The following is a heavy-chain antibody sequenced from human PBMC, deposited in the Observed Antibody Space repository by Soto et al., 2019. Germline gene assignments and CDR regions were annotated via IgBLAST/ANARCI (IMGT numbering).Heavy chain of an antibody. CDR1: GYTFTSYG. CDR2: ISAYNGNT. V-gene: IGHV1-18*01. Sequence: ASVKVSCKASGYTFTSYGISWVRQAPGQGLEWMGWISAYNGNTNYAQKLQGRVTMTTDTSTSTAYMELRSLRSDDTAVDYCARAHDFHIVVVTAILGYLDYWG. CDR3: ARAHDFHIVVVTAILGYLDY. D-gene: IGHD2-21*02. J-gene: IGHJ4*01.